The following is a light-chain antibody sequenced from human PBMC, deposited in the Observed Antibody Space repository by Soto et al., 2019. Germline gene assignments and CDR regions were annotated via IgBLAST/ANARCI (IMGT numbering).Light chain of an antibody. Sequence: EIVMTQSPATLSVSPGERATLSCRASESVSSNLAWYQQKPGQAPRLLIYGASSRATGIPDRFSGSGSGTAFTLTISRLEPEDFAVYYCQQFGPSPTFGQGTTVEIK. CDR1: ESVSSN. J-gene: IGKJ1*01. CDR3: QQFGPSPT. V-gene: IGKV3-20*01. CDR2: GAS.